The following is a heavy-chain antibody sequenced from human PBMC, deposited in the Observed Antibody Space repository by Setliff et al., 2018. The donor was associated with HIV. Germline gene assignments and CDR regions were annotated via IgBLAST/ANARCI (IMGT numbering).Heavy chain of an antibody. J-gene: IGHJ4*02. D-gene: IGHD3-22*01. CDR2: IYPDDSDT. CDR1: GYSFTNYW. Sequence: PGESLKISCQGFGYSFTNYWIGWVRQMPGKGLEWMGVIYPDDSDTRYRPSFEGQVTMSADKSITTAYLQWSSLKASDTAMYYCARRYSEDSGYGPRYFDYWGQGTLVTVSS. CDR3: ARRYSEDSGYGPRYFDY. V-gene: IGHV5-51*01.